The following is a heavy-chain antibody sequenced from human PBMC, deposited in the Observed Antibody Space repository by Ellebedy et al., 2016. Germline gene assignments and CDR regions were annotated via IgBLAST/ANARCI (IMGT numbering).Heavy chain of an antibody. CDR2: INPDGSRT. CDR3: ATAGDYRFDY. D-gene: IGHD4-17*01. V-gene: IGHV3-74*01. Sequence: GESLKISCAGSGFTFSSYWIHWVRQAPGEGLEWVSRINPDGSRTDYADSVRGRFTISRDNAKSTLYLQMNSLRAEDTAVYYCATAGDYRFDYWGQGTLVTVSS. CDR1: GFTFSSYW. J-gene: IGHJ4*02.